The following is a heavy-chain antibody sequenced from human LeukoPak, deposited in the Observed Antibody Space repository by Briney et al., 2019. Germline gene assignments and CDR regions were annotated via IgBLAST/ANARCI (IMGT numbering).Heavy chain of an antibody. CDR2: INPNSGGT. CDR3: AREMGSSSYDAFDI. V-gene: IGHV1-2*04. D-gene: IGHD6-13*01. J-gene: IGHJ3*02. Sequence: ASVKVSCKASGYTFTSYGISWVRQAPGQGLEWMGWINPNSGGTNYAQKFQGWVTMTRDTSISTAYMELSRLRSDDTAVYYCAREMGSSSYDAFDIWGQGTMVTVSS. CDR1: GYTFTSYG.